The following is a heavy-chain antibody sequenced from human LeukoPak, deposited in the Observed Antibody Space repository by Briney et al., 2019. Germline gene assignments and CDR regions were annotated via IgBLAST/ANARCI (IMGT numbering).Heavy chain of an antibody. CDR1: RGSISSYY. Sequence: SETLSLTCTVSRGSISSYYWSWIPQPPGEGLEWIWYINYSGSTNYNPSLKIRVTISVDAPKNQFSLKMSAVTAADTAGYYCARDAAGRYGDLSGLDYWGQGTLVTASS. J-gene: IGHJ4*02. D-gene: IGHD4-17*01. CDR3: ARDAAGRYGDLSGLDY. CDR2: INYSGST. V-gene: IGHV4-59*01.